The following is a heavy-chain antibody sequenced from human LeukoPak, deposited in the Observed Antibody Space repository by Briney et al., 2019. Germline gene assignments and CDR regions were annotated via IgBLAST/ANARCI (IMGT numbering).Heavy chain of an antibody. Sequence: PSETLSLTCTVSGGSISSSSYYWGWIRQPPGKGLEWIGSIYYSGSTYYYPSLKSRVTISVDTSKNQFSLKLSSVTAADTAVYYRARLAVAARCFDYWGQGTLVTVSS. J-gene: IGHJ4*02. CDR1: GGSISSSSYY. CDR3: ARLAVAARCFDY. CDR2: IYYSGST. D-gene: IGHD6-6*01. V-gene: IGHV4-39*01.